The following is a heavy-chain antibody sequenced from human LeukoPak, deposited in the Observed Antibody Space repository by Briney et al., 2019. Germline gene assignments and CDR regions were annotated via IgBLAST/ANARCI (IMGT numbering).Heavy chain of an antibody. CDR2: IYYSGST. CDR3: ARATGSSSFDY. CDR1: GGSISSGGYS. V-gene: IGHV4-30-4*07. J-gene: IGHJ4*02. D-gene: IGHD6-6*01. Sequence: PSQTLSLTCAVSGGSISSGGYSWSWIRQPPGKGLEWIGYIYYSGSTYYNPSLKSRVTISVDTSKNQFSLKLSSVTAADTAVYYCARATGSSSFDYWGQGTLVTVSS.